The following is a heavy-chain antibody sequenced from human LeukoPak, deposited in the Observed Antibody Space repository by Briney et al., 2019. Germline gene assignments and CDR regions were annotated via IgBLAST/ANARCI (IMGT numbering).Heavy chain of an antibody. D-gene: IGHD3-10*01. V-gene: IGHV1-2*02. Sequence: ASVKVSCKASGYTFTGYYMHWVRQAPGQGLEWMGWINPNSGGTNYAQKFLGRVTMTRDTSISTAYMELSRLRSDDTAVYYCARDLRVITMVRGVFDYWGQGTLVTVSS. CDR3: ARDLRVITMVRGVFDY. CDR1: GYTFTGYY. J-gene: IGHJ4*02. CDR2: INPNSGGT.